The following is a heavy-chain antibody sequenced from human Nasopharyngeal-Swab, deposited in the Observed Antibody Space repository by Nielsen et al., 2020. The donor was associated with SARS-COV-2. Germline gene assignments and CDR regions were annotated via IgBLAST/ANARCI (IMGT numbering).Heavy chain of an antibody. CDR2: IKSKTDGGIT. J-gene: IGHJ4*02. CDR3: TTEALLWFGELQK. Sequence: GESLKISCAASGFTFSNAWMSWVRQAPGKGLEWVGRIKSKTDGGITDYAAPVKGRFTISRDDSKNTLYLQMNSLKTEDTAVYYCTTEALLWFGELQKWGQGTLVTVSS. CDR1: GFTFSNAW. D-gene: IGHD3-10*01. V-gene: IGHV3-15*01.